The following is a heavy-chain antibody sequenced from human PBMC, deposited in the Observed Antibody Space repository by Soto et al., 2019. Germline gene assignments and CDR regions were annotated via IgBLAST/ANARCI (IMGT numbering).Heavy chain of an antibody. Sequence: QVQLQESGPGLVKASQTLSLTCNVSGGSISSGGYYWTWIRQHPGKGLEWIGNIHHSGSTFYNPSPXSXXSISVDTSQNQFSLKLSSVTAADTAVYFCVRGVLSWGQGTLVTVSS. V-gene: IGHV4-31*03. J-gene: IGHJ1*01. CDR3: VRGVLS. CDR2: IHHSGST. CDR1: GGSISSGGYY. D-gene: IGHD3-10*01.